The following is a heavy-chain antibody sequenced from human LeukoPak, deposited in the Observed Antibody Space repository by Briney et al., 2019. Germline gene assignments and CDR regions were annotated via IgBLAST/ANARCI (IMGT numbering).Heavy chain of an antibody. J-gene: IGHJ6*03. CDR1: GGSFSGYY. D-gene: IGHD6-6*01. V-gene: IGHV4-34*01. CDR3: ARESIAARFGLYYYYYMDV. CDR2: ISHSGST. Sequence: SETLSLTCAVYGGSFSGYYWSWIRQPPGKGLEWIGEISHSGSTNHNPSLKSRVTISVDTSKNQFSLKLSSVTAADTAVYYCARESIAARFGLYYYYYMDVWGKGTTVTVSS.